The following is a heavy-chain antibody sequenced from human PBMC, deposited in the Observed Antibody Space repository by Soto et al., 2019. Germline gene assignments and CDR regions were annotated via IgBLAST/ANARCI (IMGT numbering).Heavy chain of an antibody. D-gene: IGHD4-17*01. CDR2: VYYRGRS. V-gene: IGHV4-39*01. Sequence: PEETLSLTCTVSGGSVTNSSYYWGWIRQSQGKGLEWIGSVYYRGRSYSKSSVKSRVTISVDTSKNRFSLSLNSVTASDTAVYFCVSQRTTVPTQAYFDYWGPGALVTVSS. J-gene: IGHJ4*02. CDR1: GGSVTNSSYY. CDR3: VSQRTTVPTQAYFDY.